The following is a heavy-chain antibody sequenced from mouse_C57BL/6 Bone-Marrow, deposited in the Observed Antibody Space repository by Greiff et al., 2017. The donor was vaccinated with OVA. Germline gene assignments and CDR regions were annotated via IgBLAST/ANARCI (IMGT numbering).Heavy chain of an antibody. CDR2: ILPGSGST. V-gene: IGHV1-9*01. CDR3: AREPIYYGNYGFAY. D-gene: IGHD2-1*01. Sequence: VKLQESGAELMKPGASVKLSCKATGYTFTGYWIEWVKPRPGHGLEWIGEILPGSGSTNYNEKFKGKATFTADTSSNTAYMQLSSLTTEDSAIYYCAREPIYYGNYGFAYWGQGTLVTVSA. CDR1: GYTFTGYW. J-gene: IGHJ3*01.